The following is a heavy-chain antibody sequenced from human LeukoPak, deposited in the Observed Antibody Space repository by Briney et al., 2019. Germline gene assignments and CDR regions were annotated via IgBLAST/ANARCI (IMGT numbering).Heavy chain of an antibody. J-gene: IGHJ3*02. CDR3: ARGVFGADDVFDI. D-gene: IGHD3-10*01. CDR2: FDPEDGET. V-gene: IGHV1-24*01. CDR1: GYTLTELS. Sequence: ASVKVSCKVSGYTLTELSMHWVRQAPGKGLEWMGGFDPEDGETIYAQKLQGRVTMTTDTSTSTAYMELRSLRSDDTAVYFCARGVFGADDVFDIWGQGTMVAVSS.